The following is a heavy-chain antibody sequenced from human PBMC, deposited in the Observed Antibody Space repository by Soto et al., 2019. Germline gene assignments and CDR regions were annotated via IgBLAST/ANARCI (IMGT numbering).Heavy chain of an antibody. V-gene: IGHV1-8*01. J-gene: IGHJ5*02. D-gene: IGHD6-19*01. Sequence: QVQLVQSGAEVKKPGASVKVSCKTSGYTFTSYDIHWVRQATGQGPEWMGWMNPYSGNTVYAQKCQGRITMPRNTSMSTAYMELSSLRSEDTAVYYCARTRFGAVAGTWGQGTLVTVSS. CDR1: GYTFTSYD. CDR2: MNPYSGNT. CDR3: ARTRFGAVAGT.